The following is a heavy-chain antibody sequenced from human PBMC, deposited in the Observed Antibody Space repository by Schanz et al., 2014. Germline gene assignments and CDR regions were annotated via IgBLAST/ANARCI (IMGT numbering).Heavy chain of an antibody. Sequence: EVQLLESGGRLVQPGGSLRLSCTVSGFTVNNYAMSWVRQAPGKGLEWVSGLTEGGGGTYYTDAVKGRFTISRDSSKNTLYLQMNSLRADDTAVYYCAKSKSQLPLFDYWGQGTLVAVSS. J-gene: IGHJ4*02. CDR2: LTEGGGGT. V-gene: IGHV3-23*01. CDR3: AKSKSQLPLFDY. CDR1: GFTVNNYA. D-gene: IGHD2-21*01.